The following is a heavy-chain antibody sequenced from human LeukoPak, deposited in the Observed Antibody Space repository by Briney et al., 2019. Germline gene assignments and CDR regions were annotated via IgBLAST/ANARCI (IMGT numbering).Heavy chain of an antibody. Sequence: GGSLRLSCAASGFTFSSDAMSWVRQAPGKELEWVSTISCRGGSTYYAASVKGRITISRDNSKNAPYLQMSSLRAEDTAVYYCAKQKGAYDSSGYYSGARAFDIWGQGTMVTVSS. V-gene: IGHV3-23*01. CDR3: AKQKGAYDSSGYYSGARAFDI. CDR2: ISCRGGST. CDR1: GFTFSSDA. J-gene: IGHJ3*02. D-gene: IGHD3-22*01.